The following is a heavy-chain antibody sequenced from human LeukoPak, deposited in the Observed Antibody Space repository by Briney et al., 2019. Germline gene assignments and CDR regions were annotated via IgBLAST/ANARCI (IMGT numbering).Heavy chain of an antibody. Sequence: GASVKVSCKASGGTFSSYAISWVRQAPGQGLEWMGRIIPILGIANYAQKFQGRVTMTTDTSTSTAYMELRSLRSDDTAVYYCARSGSGRYYYMDVWGKGTTVTVSS. D-gene: IGHD3-10*01. CDR3: ARSGSGRYYYMDV. J-gene: IGHJ6*03. V-gene: IGHV1-69*04. CDR1: GGTFSSYA. CDR2: IIPILGIA.